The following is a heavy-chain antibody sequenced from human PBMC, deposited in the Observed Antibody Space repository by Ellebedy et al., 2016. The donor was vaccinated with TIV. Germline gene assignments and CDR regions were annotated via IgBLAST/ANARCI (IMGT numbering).Heavy chain of an antibody. D-gene: IGHD3-10*01. CDR3: ARFYGSGSYSDY. Sequence: AASVKVSCKTSGYTCINYQIHWVRQAPGQGLEWMGWINPNTGGTDYAQKIKGRVTMTRATSISTAYMELSSLTSDDTAVYYCARFYGSGSYSDYWGQGTLVTVSS. V-gene: IGHV1-2*02. CDR2: INPNTGGT. CDR1: GYTCINYQ. J-gene: IGHJ4*02.